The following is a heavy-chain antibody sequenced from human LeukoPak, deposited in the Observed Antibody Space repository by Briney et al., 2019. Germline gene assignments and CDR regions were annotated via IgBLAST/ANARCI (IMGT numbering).Heavy chain of an antibody. CDR2: IIPMFGTA. CDR1: GGTFSSYA. J-gene: IGHJ4*02. V-gene: IGHV1-69*05. D-gene: IGHD3-22*01. Sequence: SVKVSCKASGGTFSSYAISWVRQAPGQGLEWMGGIIPMFGTANYVQKFQGRVTITTDESRSTAYMELSSLRSEDTAVYYCARGPGDFYDTSGYYYVPDYWGQGTLVTVSS. CDR3: ARGPGDFYDTSGYYYVPDY.